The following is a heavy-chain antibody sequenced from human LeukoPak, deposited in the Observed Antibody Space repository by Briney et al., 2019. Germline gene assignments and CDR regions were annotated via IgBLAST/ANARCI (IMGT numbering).Heavy chain of an antibody. CDR1: GGSISNSNW. D-gene: IGHD6-13*01. V-gene: IGHV4-4*02. J-gene: IGHJ4*02. Sequence: SGTLSLTCAVPGGSISNSNWWSWVRQPPGKGLEWIGEIYHSGSTNYNPSLKSRVTISVDKSKNQFSLKLSSVTAADTAVYYCARDTGVAAAGLDYWGQGTLVTVSS. CDR3: ARDTGVAAAGLDY. CDR2: IYHSGST.